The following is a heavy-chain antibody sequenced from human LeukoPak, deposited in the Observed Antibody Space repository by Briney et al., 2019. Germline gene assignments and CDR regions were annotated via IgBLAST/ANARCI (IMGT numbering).Heavy chain of an antibody. D-gene: IGHD6-19*01. V-gene: IGHV1-18*01. CDR1: GYMFTSLG. J-gene: IGHJ3*02. CDR3: ARDATQWRHVFDI. CDR2: ISTYNGNT. Sequence: AASVKVSCKASGYMFTSLGISWVRQAPGQGLEWMGWISTYNGNTNYAQKYRGRVTMTTDTSTSTVYMELRSLRSDDTAVYYCARDATQWRHVFDIWGQGTMVTVSS.